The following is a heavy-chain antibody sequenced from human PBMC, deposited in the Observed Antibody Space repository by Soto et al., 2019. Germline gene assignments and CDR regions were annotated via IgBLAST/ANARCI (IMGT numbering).Heavy chain of an antibody. D-gene: IGHD3-9*01. J-gene: IGHJ5*02. V-gene: IGHV4-39*01. CDR2: IYYSGST. Sequence: SETLSLTCTVSGGSISSSSYYWGWIRQPPGKGLEWIGSIYYSGSTYYNPSLKSRVTISVDTSKNQFSLKLSSVTAADTAVYYCARLIGDILTGYYFTWGQGTLVTVSA. CDR3: ARLIGDILTGYYFT. CDR1: GGSISSSSYY.